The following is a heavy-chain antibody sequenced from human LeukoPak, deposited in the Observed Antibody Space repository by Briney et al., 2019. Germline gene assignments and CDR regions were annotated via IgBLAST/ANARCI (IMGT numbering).Heavy chain of an antibody. D-gene: IGHD6-13*01. CDR1: GGTFSSYA. CDR2: IIPILGIA. CDR3: ARDTSLAAAAGDY. Sequence: ASVKVSCKASGGTFSSYAISWVRQAPGQGLEWMGRIIPILGIANYAQKFQGRVTITADKSTSTAYMELSSLRSEDTAVYYCARDTSLAAAAGDYWGQGALVTVSS. V-gene: IGHV1-69*04. J-gene: IGHJ4*02.